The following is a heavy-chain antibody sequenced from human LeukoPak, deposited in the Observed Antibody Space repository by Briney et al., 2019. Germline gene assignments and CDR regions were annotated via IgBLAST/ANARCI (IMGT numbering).Heavy chain of an antibody. Sequence: PGGSLRLSCAPSGFTFSSYAMSWVRQAPGKGLEWVSAISGSGGSTYYADSVKGRFTISRDNSKNTLYLQMNSLRAEDTAVYYCARGRPTYYYDSSGQPFDYWGQGTLVTVSS. CDR1: GFTFSSYA. D-gene: IGHD3-22*01. CDR3: ARGRPTYYYDSSGQPFDY. CDR2: ISGSGGST. J-gene: IGHJ4*02. V-gene: IGHV3-23*01.